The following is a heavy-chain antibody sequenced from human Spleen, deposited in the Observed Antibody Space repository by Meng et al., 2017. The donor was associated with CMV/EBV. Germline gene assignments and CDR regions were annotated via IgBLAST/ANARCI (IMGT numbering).Heavy chain of an antibody. Sequence: TFTSYGIGWVQQAPGQGLEWMGWISAYNGNTNYAQKLQGRVTMTTDTSTSTAYMELRSLRSDDTAVYYCARDRKVGAPLDYYYGMDVWGQGTTVTVSS. J-gene: IGHJ6*02. CDR2: ISAYNGNT. V-gene: IGHV1-18*01. CDR1: TFTSYG. CDR3: ARDRKVGAPLDYYYGMDV. D-gene: IGHD1-26*01.